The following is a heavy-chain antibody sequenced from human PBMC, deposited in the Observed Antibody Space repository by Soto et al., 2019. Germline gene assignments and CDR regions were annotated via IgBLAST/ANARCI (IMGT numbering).Heavy chain of an antibody. CDR3: ARGYCSGGSCYYYYGLDV. Sequence: PGESLKISCKGSGYSFTTNWIGWVRQMPGKGLEWMGAIYPGNSETKYSPSFQGQVTISADKSIRTAYLQWSSLKASGTAMYFCARGYCSGGSCYYYYGLDVWGQGTTVTVSS. V-gene: IGHV5-51*01. CDR1: GYSFTTNW. CDR2: IYPGNSET. J-gene: IGHJ6*02. D-gene: IGHD2-15*01.